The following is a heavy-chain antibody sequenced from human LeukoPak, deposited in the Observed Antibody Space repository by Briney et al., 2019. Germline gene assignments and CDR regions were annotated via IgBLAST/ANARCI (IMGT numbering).Heavy chain of an antibody. J-gene: IGHJ3*02. CDR3: ARDDVLLWFGATRPGAFDI. Sequence: GRSLRLSCAASGFTFSSYSMNWVRQAPGKGLEWVSSISSSSSYIYYADSVKGRFTISRDNAKNSLYLQMNSLRAEDTAVYYCARDDVLLWFGATRPGAFDIWGPGTMVTVSS. CDR1: GFTFSSYS. D-gene: IGHD3-10*01. V-gene: IGHV3-21*01. CDR2: ISSSSSYI.